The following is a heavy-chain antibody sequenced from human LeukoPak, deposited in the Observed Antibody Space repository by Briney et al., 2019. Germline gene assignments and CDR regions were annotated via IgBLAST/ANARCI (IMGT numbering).Heavy chain of an antibody. Sequence: ASVKVSCKASGYTFTGYYMHWVRQAPGQGLEWMGRINPNSGGTNYAQKFQGRVTMTRDTSISTANMELSRLRSDDTAVYYCARDEYYYDSSGYYQDYWGQGTLVTVSS. CDR3: ARDEYYYDSSGYYQDY. V-gene: IGHV1-2*06. D-gene: IGHD3-22*01. CDR1: GYTFTGYY. J-gene: IGHJ4*02. CDR2: INPNSGGT.